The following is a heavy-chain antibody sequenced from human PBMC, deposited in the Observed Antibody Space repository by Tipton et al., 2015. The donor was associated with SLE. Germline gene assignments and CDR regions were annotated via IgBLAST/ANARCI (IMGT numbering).Heavy chain of an antibody. CDR1: RGSISSLS. CDR3: ASGNPGMPV. Sequence: TLSLTCTVSRGSISSLSWSWIPQPPGKRLEWIGYIFYTGSTNYNPSLKSRVAMSVDMSKNQFSLKLTSVTAADTAVYYCASGNPGMPVWDQGTLVT. J-gene: IGHJ4*02. CDR2: IFYTGST. D-gene: IGHD1-1*01. V-gene: IGHV4-59*01.